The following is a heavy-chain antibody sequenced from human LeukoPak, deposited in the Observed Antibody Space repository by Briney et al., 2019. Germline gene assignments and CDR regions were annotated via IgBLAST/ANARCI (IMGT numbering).Heavy chain of an antibody. CDR1: GFTFSRYS. CDR3: ARAANTKTTVVTPDFDY. J-gene: IGHJ4*02. Sequence: PGGSLRLSCAASGFTFSRYSMNWVRQAPGKGLEWVSYISISSPIYYADSVKGRFTISRDNAKNSLYLQMNSLRAEDTAVYYCARAANTKTTVVTPDFDYWGQGTLVTVSS. V-gene: IGHV3-48*04. CDR2: ISISSPI. D-gene: IGHD4-23*01.